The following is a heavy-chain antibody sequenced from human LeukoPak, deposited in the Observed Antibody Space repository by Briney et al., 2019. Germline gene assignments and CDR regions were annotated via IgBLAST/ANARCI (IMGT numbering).Heavy chain of an antibody. V-gene: IGHV3-23*01. CDR2: ISGSGGST. J-gene: IGHJ6*02. Sequence: GGSLRLSCAASGFTFSSYAMSWVRHAPGKGLEWVSAISGSGGSTYYADSVKGRFTISRDNSKNTLYLQMNSLRAEDTAVYYCAKVWSYYNDDYYYGMDVWGQGTTVTVSS. CDR1: GFTFSSYA. D-gene: IGHD3-10*01. CDR3: AKVWSYYNDDYYYGMDV.